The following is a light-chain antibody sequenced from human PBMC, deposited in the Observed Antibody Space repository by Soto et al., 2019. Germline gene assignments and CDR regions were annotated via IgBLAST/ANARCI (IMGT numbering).Light chain of an antibody. Sequence: DIQMTQSPSSLSAFVGDRVTITCRASQTISNYLNWYQHKPGKAPKLLIYDASTLQSGVPSRFSGSGSGTDCALTISSLQPEDFATYYCHQTYSTPLFTFGPGTKVEVK. CDR1: QTISNY. CDR2: DAS. CDR3: HQTYSTPLFT. V-gene: IGKV1-39*01. J-gene: IGKJ3*01.